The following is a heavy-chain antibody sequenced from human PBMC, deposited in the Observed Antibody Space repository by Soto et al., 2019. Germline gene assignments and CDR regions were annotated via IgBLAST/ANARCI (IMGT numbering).Heavy chain of an antibody. Sequence: VQVLESGGDLVQPGGSLRLSCAVSGFTFINYDMTWVRQAPGKGLEWVSSVSGDADSSYYADSVKGRFTISRDNSKNTVYLQMNSLRVDDTAVYYCAVLPRGRYWGQGTRVTVSS. CDR3: AVLPRGRY. V-gene: IGHV3-23*01. CDR1: GFTFINYD. J-gene: IGHJ4*02. CDR2: VSGDADSS.